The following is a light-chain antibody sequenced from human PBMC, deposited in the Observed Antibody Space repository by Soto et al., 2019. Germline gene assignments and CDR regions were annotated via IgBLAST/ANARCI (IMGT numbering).Light chain of an antibody. Sequence: QAVVTQPPSASGTPGQRVTISCSGSSSNIESNTVTWYQQLPGTAPKLVIYSNDHRPSGVPHRFSGSTSGTSASLAIRGLQSEDEGDYYCAAWDDRLNGYVFGGGTKVTVL. CDR1: SSNIESNT. J-gene: IGLJ1*01. CDR2: SND. V-gene: IGLV1-44*01. CDR3: AAWDDRLNGYV.